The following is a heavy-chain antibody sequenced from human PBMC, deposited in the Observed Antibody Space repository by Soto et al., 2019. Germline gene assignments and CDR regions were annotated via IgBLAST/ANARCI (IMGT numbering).Heavy chain of an antibody. J-gene: IGHJ3*02. V-gene: IGHV1-2*04. Sequence: ASVKVSCKASGYTFTGYYMHWVRQAPGQGLEWMGWINPNSGGTNYAQKFQGWVTMTRDTSISTAYMELSRLRSDDTAVYYCARAPVYDFWSGYYHAPGTFDIWGQGTMVTVSS. D-gene: IGHD3-3*01. CDR1: GYTFTGYY. CDR3: ARAPVYDFWSGYYHAPGTFDI. CDR2: INPNSGGT.